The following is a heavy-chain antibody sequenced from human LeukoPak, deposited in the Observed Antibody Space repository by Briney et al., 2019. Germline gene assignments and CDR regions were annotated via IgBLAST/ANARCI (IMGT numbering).Heavy chain of an antibody. D-gene: IGHD3-3*01. CDR2: ISYSGVIK. CDR3: ASRFEWLSSFDY. J-gene: IGHJ4*02. CDR1: GYTFSDYG. Sequence: PGGSLRLSCTASGYTFSDYGMHWVRQAPGKGLEWLSVISYSGVIKFYADSVKGRFTISRDNSRNTLYLQMNNLRAEDTAVYYCASRFEWLSSFDYWGQGTLVTVSS. V-gene: IGHV3-30*03.